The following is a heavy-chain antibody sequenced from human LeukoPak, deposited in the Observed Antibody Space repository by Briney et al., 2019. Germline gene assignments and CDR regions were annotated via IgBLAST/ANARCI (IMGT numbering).Heavy chain of an antibody. Sequence: GASVKVSCKASGGTFSSYAISWVRQAPGQGLEWMGRIIPILGIANYAQKFQGRVTITADKSTSTAYMELSSLRSEDTAVYYCARLKGEDFWSGSTQSVQYYYYMDVWGKGTTVTVSS. V-gene: IGHV1-69*04. J-gene: IGHJ6*03. D-gene: IGHD3-3*01. CDR1: GGTFSSYA. CDR2: IIPILGIA. CDR3: ARLKGEDFWSGSTQSVQYYYYMDV.